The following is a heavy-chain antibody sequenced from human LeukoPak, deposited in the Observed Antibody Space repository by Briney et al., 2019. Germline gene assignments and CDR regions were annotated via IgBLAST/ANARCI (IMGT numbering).Heavy chain of an antibody. J-gene: IGHJ4*02. V-gene: IGHV3-7*01. D-gene: IGHD6-25*01. CDR2: IKLYDTVK. CDR1: GFNFGAFW. CDR3: ARDPGSSAFDY. Sequence: GGSLRLSCTAAGFNFGAFWVSRVRESPDTGVGFLANIKLYDTVKNYADSVTGRFTIPRDNPRNSLYLQMDSLSPEDTALYYCARDPGSSAFDYWGQGALVTVSS.